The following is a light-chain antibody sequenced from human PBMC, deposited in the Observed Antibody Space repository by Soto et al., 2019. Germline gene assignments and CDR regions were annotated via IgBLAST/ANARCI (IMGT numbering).Light chain of an antibody. V-gene: IGKV3-20*01. CDR2: GAS. CDR1: QSVSSSY. CDR3: QQYGSSPNT. Sequence: EILLTQSPGTLSLSPGERATLSCRASQSVSSSYLAWYQQKPGQAPRLLIYGASTRATGIPDRISSRASGTDFTLTISRLEPEYATVYCCQQYGSSPNTFGQGTKGDIK. J-gene: IGKJ2*01.